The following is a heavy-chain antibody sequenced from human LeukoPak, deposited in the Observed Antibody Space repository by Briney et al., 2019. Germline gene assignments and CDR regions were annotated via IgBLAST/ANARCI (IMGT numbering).Heavy chain of an antibody. J-gene: IGHJ5*02. CDR2: IIPIFGTA. D-gene: IGHD3-10*01. CDR1: GGTFSSYA. V-gene: IGHV1-69*06. Sequence: SVKVSCKASGGTFSSYAISWVRQAPGQGLEWMGGIIPIFGTANYAQKFQGRVTITADKSTSTAYMELSSLRSEDTAVYYCERGGVTMALNWFDPWGQGTLVTVSS. CDR3: ERGGVTMALNWFDP.